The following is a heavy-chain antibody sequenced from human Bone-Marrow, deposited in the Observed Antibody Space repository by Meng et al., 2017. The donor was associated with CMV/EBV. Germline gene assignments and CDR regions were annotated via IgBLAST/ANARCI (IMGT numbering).Heavy chain of an antibody. D-gene: IGHD1-14*01. CDR1: GYTFTGYY. CDR2: INPNSGAT. CDR3: ARVFRGYYGMDV. J-gene: IGHJ6*02. V-gene: IGHV1-2*02. Sequence: ASVKVSCKASGYTFTGYYMHWVRQAPGQGLEWMGWINPNSGATNYAQKFQGRVTMTRDTSISTTYTELSRLRSDDTAVYYCARVFRGYYGMDVWGQGTTVTVSS.